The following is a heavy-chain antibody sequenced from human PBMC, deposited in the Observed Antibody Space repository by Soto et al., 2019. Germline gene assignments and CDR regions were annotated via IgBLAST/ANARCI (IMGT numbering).Heavy chain of an antibody. D-gene: IGHD2-2*01. J-gene: IGHJ6*02. CDR3: ARIVVIPAAPDYYNYYGVDV. V-gene: IGHV4-39*01. CDR2: MYYSGST. Sequence: PLETLSLTCTVSGDSIISSNYYWAWIRQSPGKGLEWIGNMYYSGSTYYNLSLKSRVTMSVDTSKNQLSLKISSVTAADTSVYYCARIVVIPAAPDYYNYYGVDVWGQGTTVTVS. CDR1: GDSIISSNYY.